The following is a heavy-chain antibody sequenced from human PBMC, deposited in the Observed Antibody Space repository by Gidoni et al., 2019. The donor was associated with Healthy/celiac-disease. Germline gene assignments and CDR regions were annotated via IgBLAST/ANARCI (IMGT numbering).Heavy chain of an antibody. D-gene: IGHD4-17*01. CDR3: AREGSYGDYDYYYYYMDV. CDR1: GYTFHSYA. V-gene: IGHV1-3*01. Sequence: QVQLVQAGAAVTKPGASVKVSCKAYGYTFHSYAMHWVRQAPGQRLEWMGWINAGNGNTKYSQKFQGRVTITRDTSASTAYMELSSLRSEDTAVYYCAREGSYGDYDYYYYYMDVWGKGTTVTVSS. J-gene: IGHJ6*03. CDR2: INAGNGNT.